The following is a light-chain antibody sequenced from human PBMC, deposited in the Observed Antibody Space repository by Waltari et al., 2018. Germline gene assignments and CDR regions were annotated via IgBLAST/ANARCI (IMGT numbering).Light chain of an antibody. CDR3: QQSYSTPPT. J-gene: IGKJ4*01. CDR2: AAS. V-gene: IGKV1-39*01. Sequence: DIQMTQSPSSLSASVGDRVTITCRASQSISSYLNWYQQKPGKAPKRLIYAASSLQSGVPSRFSGSGSGTDFTLTISSLQPEDFATYYCQQSYSTPPTFGGGTKVEIK. CDR1: QSISSY.